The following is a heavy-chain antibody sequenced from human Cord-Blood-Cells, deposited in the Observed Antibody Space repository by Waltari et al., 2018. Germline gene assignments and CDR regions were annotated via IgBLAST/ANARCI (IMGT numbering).Heavy chain of an antibody. D-gene: IGHD6-13*01. V-gene: IGHV1-3*01. J-gene: IGHJ6*02. CDR2: INAGNGNT. CDR1: GYTFTSYA. CDR3: ARVCRSEQLYYYYYGMDV. Sequence: QVQLVQSGAEVKKPGASVKVSCKASGYTFTSYAMHWVRQAPGQRLEWMGWINAGNGNTKYSQKFQGRVTITRDTSASTAYMELSSLRSEDTAVYYCARVCRSEQLYYYYYGMDVWGQGTTVTVSS.